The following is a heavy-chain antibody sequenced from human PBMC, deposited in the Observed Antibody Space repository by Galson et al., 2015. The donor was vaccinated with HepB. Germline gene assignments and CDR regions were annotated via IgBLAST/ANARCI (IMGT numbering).Heavy chain of an antibody. J-gene: IGHJ4*02. Sequence: SLSISYAASGFLFSSYSMNWVRQSPVKGLEWISSISSSAYTIYSADSVKGRLTIFRDNAKNSLYLQMNSLRAEYTALYYCAREIITARPPYFDKWGQGTLVTVSS. CDR1: GFLFSSYS. V-gene: IGHV3-48*01. D-gene: IGHD6-6*01. CDR3: AREIITARPPYFDK. CDR2: ISSSAYTI.